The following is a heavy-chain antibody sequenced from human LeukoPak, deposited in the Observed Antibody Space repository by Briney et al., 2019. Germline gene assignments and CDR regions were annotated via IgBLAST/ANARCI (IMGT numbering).Heavy chain of an antibody. D-gene: IGHD3-10*01. CDR3: ARDLGSGSPYFDY. CDR1: GGSISSYY. CDR2: IYYSGST. J-gene: IGHJ4*02. Sequence: PSETLSLTCTVSGGSISSYYWSWIRQPPGKGMEWIGYIYYSGSTNYNPSLKSRVTISVDTSKNQFSLKLSSVTAADTAVYYCARDLGSGSPYFDYWGQGTLVTVSS. V-gene: IGHV4-59*01.